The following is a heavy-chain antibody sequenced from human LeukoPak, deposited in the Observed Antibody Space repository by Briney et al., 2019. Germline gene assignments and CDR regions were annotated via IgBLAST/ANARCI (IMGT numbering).Heavy chain of an antibody. CDR1: GFTFSSYA. J-gene: IGHJ6*03. CDR2: ISGSGGST. CDR3: ARVGYCTHGVCYSMDL. Sequence: GGSLRLSCAASGFTFSSYAMSWVRQAPGKGLEWVSAISGSGGSTYYADSVKGRFTISRDNSKNTLYLQMNSLRAEDTAVYYCARVGYCTHGVCYSMDLWGKGTTVIVSS. V-gene: IGHV3-23*01. D-gene: IGHD2-8*01.